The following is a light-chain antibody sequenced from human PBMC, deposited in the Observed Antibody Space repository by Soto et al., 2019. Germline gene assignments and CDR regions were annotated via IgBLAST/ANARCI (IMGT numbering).Light chain of an antibody. Sequence: DIQMTQSPSTLSASIGDRVTITCRASQSISSWLAWYQQKPGKAPKLLIYHASSLGSGVPSRFSGSGSGTDFTLTISSLQPDDFATYYCQQFAISTTFGQGTKVDI. CDR3: QQFAISTT. J-gene: IGKJ1*01. CDR1: QSISSW. V-gene: IGKV1-5*01. CDR2: HAS.